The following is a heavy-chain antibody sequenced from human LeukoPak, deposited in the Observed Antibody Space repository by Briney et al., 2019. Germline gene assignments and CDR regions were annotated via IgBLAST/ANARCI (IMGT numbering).Heavy chain of an antibody. CDR1: GLTFNNYA. CDR2: ISAGGVHT. Sequence: GGSLRLSCAASGLTFNNYAMSWVRQAPGKGLEWVSVISAGGVHTYYADSVKGRFTISRDNSKNTLYLQMNSLRAEDTAVYYCAKDTYCSSTSCSNDYWGQGTLVTVSS. CDR3: AKDTYCSSTSCSNDY. J-gene: IGHJ4*02. D-gene: IGHD2-2*01. V-gene: IGHV3-23*01.